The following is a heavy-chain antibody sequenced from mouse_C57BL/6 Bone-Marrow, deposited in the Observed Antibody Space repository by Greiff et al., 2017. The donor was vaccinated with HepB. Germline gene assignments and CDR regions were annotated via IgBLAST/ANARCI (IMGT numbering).Heavy chain of an antibody. CDR3: ARTGYYGSSWFAY. CDR1: GYTFTDYN. Sequence: EVQLQESGPELVKPGASVKMSCKASGYTFTDYNMHWVKQSHGKSLEWIGYINPNNGGTSYNQKFKGKATLTVNKSSSTAYMELRSLTSEESAVYYCARTGYYGSSWFAYWGQGTLVTVSA. CDR2: INPNNGGT. J-gene: IGHJ3*01. V-gene: IGHV1-22*01. D-gene: IGHD1-1*01.